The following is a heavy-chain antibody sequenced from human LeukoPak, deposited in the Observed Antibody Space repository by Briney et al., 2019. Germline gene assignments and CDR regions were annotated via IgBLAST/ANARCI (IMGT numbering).Heavy chain of an antibody. Sequence: PGESLKIYCKDSGYSFPSYWIGWVRQMPGKGLEWMWIIYPGDSDTRYSPSFQGQVTISADKSINTAYLQWSSLKASDTAIYYCARRGEAMDPFDYWGQGTLVTVSS. CDR1: GYSFPSYW. J-gene: IGHJ4*02. V-gene: IGHV5-51*01. CDR3: ARRGEAMDPFDY. CDR2: IYPGDSDT. D-gene: IGHD5-18*01.